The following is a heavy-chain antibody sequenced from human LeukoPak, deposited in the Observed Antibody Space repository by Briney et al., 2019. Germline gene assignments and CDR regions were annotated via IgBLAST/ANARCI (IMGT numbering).Heavy chain of an antibody. V-gene: IGHV1-69*05. J-gene: IGHJ4*02. CDR3: AREKADRSGWTVLYYFDY. Sequence: GASVKVSCKASGGTFSSYAISWVRQAPGQGLEWMGGIIPIFGTANYAQKFQGRVTITTDESTSTAHMELSSLRSEDTAVYYCAREKADRSGWTVLYYFDYWGQGTLVTVSS. D-gene: IGHD6-19*01. CDR1: GGTFSSYA. CDR2: IIPIFGTA.